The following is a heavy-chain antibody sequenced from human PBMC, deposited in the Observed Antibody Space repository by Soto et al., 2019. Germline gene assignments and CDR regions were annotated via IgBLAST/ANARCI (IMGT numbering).Heavy chain of an antibody. Sequence: PSETLSLTCTVSGGSINSGHSYWNWIRQNPEKGLEWIGYINYRGTTFYNPSLKSRIIISADTSENQFSLKLSSVTAADTAVYYCARGPLRYFDWFKYYFDYWGQGTLVTVSS. V-gene: IGHV4-31*03. D-gene: IGHD3-9*01. CDR3: ARGPLRYFDWFKYYFDY. CDR2: INYRGTT. J-gene: IGHJ4*02. CDR1: GGSINSGHSY.